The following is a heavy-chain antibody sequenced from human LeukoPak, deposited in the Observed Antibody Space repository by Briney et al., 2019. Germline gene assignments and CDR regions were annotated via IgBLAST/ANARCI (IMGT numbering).Heavy chain of an antibody. V-gene: IGHV1-69*13. CDR2: IIPIFGTA. CDR3: ARDSGSYSSSWTHFDY. J-gene: IGHJ4*02. CDR1: GGTFSSYA. D-gene: IGHD6-13*01. Sequence: SVKVSCKASGGTFSSYAISWVRQAPGQGLEWMGGIIPIFGTANYAQKFQGRVTITADESTSTAYMELSSLRSEDTAVYYCARDSGSYSSSWTHFDYWGQGTLVTVSS.